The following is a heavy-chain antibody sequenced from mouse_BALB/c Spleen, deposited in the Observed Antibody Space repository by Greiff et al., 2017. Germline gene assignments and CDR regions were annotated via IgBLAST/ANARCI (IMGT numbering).Heavy chain of an antibody. CDR2: IHYSGTT. CDR3: ARLGSRTSGYYFDY. J-gene: IGHJ2*01. Sequence: DVKLVESGPDLVKPSQSLSLTCTVTGYSITSGYSWHWIRQFPGNNLEWMAYIHYSGTTNYNPSLKSRISITRDTSKNQFFLQLNSVTTEDTATYYCARLGSRTSGYYFDYWGQGTTLTVSS. D-gene: IGHD1-1*01. CDR1: GYSITSGYS. V-gene: IGHV3-1*02.